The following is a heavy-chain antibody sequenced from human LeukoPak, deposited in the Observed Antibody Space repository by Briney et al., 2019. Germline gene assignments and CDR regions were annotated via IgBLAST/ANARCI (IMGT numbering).Heavy chain of an antibody. D-gene: IGHD1-26*01. CDR2: INPNSGGT. J-gene: IGHJ6*03. CDR1: GYTFTGYY. V-gene: IGHV1-2*02. CDR3: ASSGSLHYYYYYYMDV. Sequence: ASVKVSCKASGYTFTGYYMHWVRQAPGQGLEWMGWINPNSGGTNYAQKFQGRVTMTRDTSISTAYMELSRLRSDDTAVYYCASSGSLHYYYYYYMDVWGKGTTVTVSS.